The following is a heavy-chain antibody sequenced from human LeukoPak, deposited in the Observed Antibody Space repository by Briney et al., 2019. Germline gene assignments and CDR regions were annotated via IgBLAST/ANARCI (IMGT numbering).Heavy chain of an antibody. V-gene: IGHV3-30*02. CDR3: ARHGYYDSSGYYYSGAFDI. CDR1: GFTFGSYG. J-gene: IGHJ3*02. D-gene: IGHD3-22*01. Sequence: PGGSLRLSCAASGFTFGSYGMHWVRQAPGKGLEWVTFIRSDGSNKYYADSVKGRFTISRDNAKNSLYLQMNSLRAEDTAVYYCARHGYYDSSGYYYSGAFDIWGQGTMVTVSS. CDR2: IRSDGSNK.